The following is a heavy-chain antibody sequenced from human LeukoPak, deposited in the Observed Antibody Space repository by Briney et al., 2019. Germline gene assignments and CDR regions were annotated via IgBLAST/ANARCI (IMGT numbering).Heavy chain of an antibody. D-gene: IGHD1-14*01. CDR2: ISSRSSDI. J-gene: IGHJ5*02. CDR1: EFTFSVYS. Sequence: PGGSLRLSCAASEFTFSVYSMNWVRQAPGKGLEWVSSISSRSSDIYYAESVKGRFTVSRDNAKNSLYLQMYSLRAEDTAVYYCASLYDLTTQVFDPWGQGTLVTVSS. CDR3: ASLYDLTTQVFDP. V-gene: IGHV3-21*01.